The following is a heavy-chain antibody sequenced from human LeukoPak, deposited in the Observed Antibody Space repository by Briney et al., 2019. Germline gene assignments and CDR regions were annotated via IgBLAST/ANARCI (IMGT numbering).Heavy chain of an antibody. CDR2: FSSSGST. D-gene: IGHD3-22*01. Sequence: SETLSLTCTVSGGSISSYYWSWVRQPAGKGLEWIGRFSSSGSTNHNPSLKSRVTMSVDTSKNQFSLKLSSVTAADTAVYYCARDIGYFYFDYWGQGTLVTVSS. CDR3: ARDIGYFYFDY. CDR1: GGSISSYY. V-gene: IGHV4-4*07. J-gene: IGHJ4*02.